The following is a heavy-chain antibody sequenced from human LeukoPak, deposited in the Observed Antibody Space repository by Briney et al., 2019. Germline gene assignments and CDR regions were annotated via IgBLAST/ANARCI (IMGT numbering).Heavy chain of an antibody. J-gene: IGHJ3*02. Sequence: GGSLRLSCAASGFTFSSYAMSWVRQAPGKGLEWVSAIRGSGGSTYYADSVKGRFTISRDNSKNTLYLQMNSLRAEDTAVYYWAKDLIDYYDSSGYYYPPGPPHAFDIWGQGTMVTVSS. D-gene: IGHD3-22*01. CDR3: AKDLIDYYDSSGYYYPPGPPHAFDI. CDR1: GFTFSSYA. V-gene: IGHV3-23*01. CDR2: IRGSGGST.